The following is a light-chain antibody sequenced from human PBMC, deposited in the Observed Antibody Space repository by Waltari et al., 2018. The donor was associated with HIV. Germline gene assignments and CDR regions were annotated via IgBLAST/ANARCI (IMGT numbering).Light chain of an antibody. CDR2: GVS. V-gene: IGLV2-23*02. J-gene: IGLJ2*01. CDR3: CAYAGSTTYVI. Sequence: QSALTQPAPVSGSPGQSITISCTGTSSDAGGYNLVPWYQQHPGKAPKLMIYGVSKRPSGVSNRFSGSKSGNTASLTISGLQAEDEADYYCCAYAGSTTYVIFGGGTKLTVL. CDR1: SSDAGGYNL.